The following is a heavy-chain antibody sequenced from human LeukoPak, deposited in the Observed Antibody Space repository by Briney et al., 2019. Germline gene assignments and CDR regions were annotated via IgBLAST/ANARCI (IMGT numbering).Heavy chain of an antibody. D-gene: IGHD6-13*01. Sequence: GGSLRLSCTASGFTVSNIYMSWIRQAPGKGLEWVSVIYSGGTTYYADSVKGRFTISRDNSKNTLYLQMNSLRAEDTAVYYCARTAWAAAGTSLYFDLWGRGTLVTVSS. CDR1: GFTVSNIY. J-gene: IGHJ2*01. V-gene: IGHV3-53*01. CDR3: ARTAWAAAGTSLYFDL. CDR2: IYSGGTT.